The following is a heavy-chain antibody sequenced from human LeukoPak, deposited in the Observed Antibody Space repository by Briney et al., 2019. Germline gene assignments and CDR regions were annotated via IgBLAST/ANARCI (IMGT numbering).Heavy chain of an antibody. Sequence: GGSLRLSCAASGFTFSSYWMSWVRQAPGKGLEWVANIKQDGSEKYYVDSVKGRFTISRDNTKNSLYLQMNSLRAEDTAVYYCARDLAGPPQEAFDIWGQGTMVTVSS. CDR2: IKQDGSEK. V-gene: IGHV3-7*01. J-gene: IGHJ3*02. CDR3: ARDLAGPPQEAFDI. CDR1: GFTFSSYW.